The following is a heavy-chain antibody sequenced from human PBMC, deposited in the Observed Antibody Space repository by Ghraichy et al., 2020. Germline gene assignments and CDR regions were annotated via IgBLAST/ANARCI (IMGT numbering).Heavy chain of an antibody. CDR1: GFTFSTYS. CDR3: ARRDENYYYGMDV. V-gene: IGHV3-21*01. CDR2: TSSSSSHI. D-gene: IGHD5-24*01. Sequence: GGSLRLSCAASGFTFSTYSMNWVRQAPGKGLEWVSTTSSSSSHIYHADSVKGRFTISRDNAMNSLYLQMNSLRAEDTAVYYCARRDENYYYGMDVWGQGTTVTVSS. J-gene: IGHJ6*02.